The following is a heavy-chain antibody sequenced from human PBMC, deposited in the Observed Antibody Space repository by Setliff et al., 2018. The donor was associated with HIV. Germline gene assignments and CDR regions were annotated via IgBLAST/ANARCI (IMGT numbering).Heavy chain of an antibody. CDR3: DIYRXXXXSFXP. J-gene: IGHJ1*01. D-gene: IGHD3-16*02. CDR1: GGSISSFY. V-gene: IGHV4-59*12. CDR2: IXXSGST. Sequence: SETLSLTCTVSGGSISSFYWSWIRQPPXXGLEWIGYIXXSGSTSYNPSLKRRVTLSVDTSKPQYSLKLSSVPAADTALYSCDIYRXXXXSFXPSGPVPXVTXS.